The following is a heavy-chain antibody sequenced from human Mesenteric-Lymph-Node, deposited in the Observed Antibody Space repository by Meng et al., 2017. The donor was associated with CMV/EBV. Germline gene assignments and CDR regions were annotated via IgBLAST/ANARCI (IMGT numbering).Heavy chain of an antibody. Sequence: KASGYTFTSYDISWVRQAPGQGLEWMGWIRGYNGNTNYAQKFQGRVTMTTDTSTNTAYMELRGLRSDDTAVYYCARGRQSSSWYFDYWGQGTLVTVSS. D-gene: IGHD6-13*01. V-gene: IGHV1-18*01. CDR3: ARGRQSSSWYFDY. CDR1: GYTFTSYD. J-gene: IGHJ4*02. CDR2: IRGYNGNT.